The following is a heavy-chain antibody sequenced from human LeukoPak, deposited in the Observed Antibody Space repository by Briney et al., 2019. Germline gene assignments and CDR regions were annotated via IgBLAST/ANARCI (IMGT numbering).Heavy chain of an antibody. CDR2: INHSGST. Sequence: SETLSLTCAVYGGSFSGYYWSWIRQPPGKGLEWIGEINHSGSTNYNPSLKSRVTISVDTSKNQFSLNLSSVTAADTAVYYCARGASYYDFWSGYYTPPHFDYWGQGTLVTVSS. J-gene: IGHJ4*02. V-gene: IGHV4-34*01. CDR3: ARGASYYDFWSGYYTPPHFDY. CDR1: GGSFSGYY. D-gene: IGHD3-3*01.